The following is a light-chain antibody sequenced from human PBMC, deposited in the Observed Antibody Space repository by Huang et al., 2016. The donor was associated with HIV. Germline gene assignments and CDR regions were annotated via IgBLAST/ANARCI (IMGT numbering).Light chain of an antibody. J-gene: IGKJ4*01. V-gene: IGKV3-15*01. CDR2: GAS. CDR3: QQYNNWPPLLT. Sequence: IVLTQSPATLSLSPGERAALSCRATQSINNNLAWYQQKRGQSPRRIIYGASTRATGIPARFRGSRSGTKFTLTSSSLQYEDYAVDYCQQYNNWPPLLTFGGGTKVEIK. CDR1: QSINNN.